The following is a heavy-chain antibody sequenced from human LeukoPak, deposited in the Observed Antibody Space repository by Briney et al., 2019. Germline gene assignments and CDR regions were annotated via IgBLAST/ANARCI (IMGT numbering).Heavy chain of an antibody. Sequence: SGPTLVNPTQTLTLTCTFSGFSLSTSGVGVGWIRQPPGKALEWLALLYWDDDKRYSPSLKSRLTITKDTSKNQVVLTMTNMDPVDTATYYCAHSLFSIAAAADWFDPWGQGTRVTVSS. D-gene: IGHD6-13*01. CDR1: GFSLSTSGVG. V-gene: IGHV2-5*02. CDR3: AHSLFSIAAAADWFDP. J-gene: IGHJ5*02. CDR2: LYWDDDK.